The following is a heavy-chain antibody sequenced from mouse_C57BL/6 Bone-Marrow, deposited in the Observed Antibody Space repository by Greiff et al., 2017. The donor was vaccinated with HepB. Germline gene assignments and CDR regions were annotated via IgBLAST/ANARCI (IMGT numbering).Heavy chain of an antibody. J-gene: IGHJ4*01. CDR2: ISYDGSN. CDR3: AREDLDSPYYYAMDY. CDR1: GYSITSGYY. D-gene: IGHD3-2*01. V-gene: IGHV3-6*01. Sequence: VQLQQSGPGLVKPSQSLSLTCSVTGYSITSGYYWNWIRQFPGNKLEWMGYISYDGSNNYNPSLKNRISITRDTSKNQFFLKLNSVTTEDTATYYCAREDLDSPYYYAMDYWGQGTSVTVSS.